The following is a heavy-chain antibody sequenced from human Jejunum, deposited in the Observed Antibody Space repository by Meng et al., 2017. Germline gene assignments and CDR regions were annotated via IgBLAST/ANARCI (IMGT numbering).Heavy chain of an antibody. CDR1: GFTVSTSGGV. CDR3: AHRTTVTHVDY. D-gene: IGHD4-17*01. J-gene: IGHJ4*02. Sequence: QITRKESGPTPVEPQPALTLACPVSGFTVSTSGGVVGWVRQPPGKALELLAFIYWNDDKRYSPSLKSRLTITKDTSKNQVVLTMTNMDPVDTATYYCAHRTTVTHVDYWGQGTLVTVSS. V-gene: IGHV2-5*01. CDR2: IYWNDDK.